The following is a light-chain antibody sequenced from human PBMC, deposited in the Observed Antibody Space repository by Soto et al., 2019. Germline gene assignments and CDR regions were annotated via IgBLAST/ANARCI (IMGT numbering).Light chain of an antibody. Sequence: DIQMTQSPSTLSASVGDRVTITCRASQSISSWLAWYQQKPGRAPKLLIYDASTLYSGVPSRFSGSRSETEFTLTINSLQPDDFATYYCKLYNDHSTLGQGTKVDIK. CDR2: DAS. V-gene: IGKV1-5*01. CDR1: QSISSW. J-gene: IGKJ1*01. CDR3: KLYNDHST.